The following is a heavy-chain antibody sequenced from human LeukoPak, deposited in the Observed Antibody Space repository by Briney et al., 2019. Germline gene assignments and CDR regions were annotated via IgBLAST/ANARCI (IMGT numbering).Heavy chain of an antibody. Sequence: ASVKVSCKASGYTFTGYYMHWVRQAPGQGLEWVGWINPNSGGTKYAQKSQGRVTMTRDTSVSTAYVELSRLRSDDTAVYYCARGRGSGDAFEIWGQGTMVTVSS. CDR2: INPNSGGT. J-gene: IGHJ3*02. CDR3: ARGRGSGDAFEI. V-gene: IGHV1-2*02. CDR1: GYTFTGYY. D-gene: IGHD1-26*01.